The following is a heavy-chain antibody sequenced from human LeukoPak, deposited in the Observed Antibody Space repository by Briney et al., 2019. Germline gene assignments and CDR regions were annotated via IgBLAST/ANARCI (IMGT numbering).Heavy chain of an antibody. CDR2: VVVGSGNT. V-gene: IGHV1-58*02. CDR1: GFTFTSSA. J-gene: IGHJ3*01. CDR3: AADRDYYGSGGDAFDL. Sequence: ASVKVSCKDSGFTFTSSAMQWVRQARGQRLEWIGWVVVGSGNTNYPQKFQERVTITRDMTTTTAYMELSSLRSEDTAMYYCAADRDYYGSGGDAFDLWGQGTMVTVSS. D-gene: IGHD3-10*01.